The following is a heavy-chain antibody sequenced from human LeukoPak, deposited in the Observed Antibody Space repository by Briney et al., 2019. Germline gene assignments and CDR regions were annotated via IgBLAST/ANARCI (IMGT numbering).Heavy chain of an antibody. J-gene: IGHJ4*02. D-gene: IGHD5-12*01. V-gene: IGHV3-30*18. CDR3: AKRGYSGYDLDY. Sequence: GGSLRLSCAAFGFTFSSYVMHWVRQAPGKGLEWVAGISYDGTNKHYAGSVKGRFTISRDNSKNTLFLQMNSLRPEDTAVHYCAKRGYSGYDLDYWGQGTLVTVSS. CDR2: ISYDGTNK. CDR1: GFTFSSYV.